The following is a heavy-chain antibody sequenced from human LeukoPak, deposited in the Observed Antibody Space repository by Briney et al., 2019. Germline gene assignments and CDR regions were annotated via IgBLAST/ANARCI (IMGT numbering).Heavy chain of an antibody. D-gene: IGHD3-10*01. CDR2: VRYDGSNE. CDR1: GFTFRTYG. Sequence: GGSLRLSCAASGFTFRTYGMHWVRQAPGKGLEWVAFVRYDGSNEYYADSVKGRFTISRDNSKNTLYLQMNSLRAEDTAVYYCAKDYYGSGSLFDYWGQGTLVTVSS. V-gene: IGHV3-30*02. J-gene: IGHJ4*02. CDR3: AKDYYGSGSLFDY.